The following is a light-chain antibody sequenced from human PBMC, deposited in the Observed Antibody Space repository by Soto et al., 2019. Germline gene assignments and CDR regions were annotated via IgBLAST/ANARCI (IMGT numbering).Light chain of an antibody. J-gene: IGKJ4*01. V-gene: IGKV1-5*03. CDR3: QKYNRVPIT. CDR2: KAS. CDR1: QTISSW. Sequence: DIQMTQSPSTLSGYVGDRVTITCRASQTISSWLAWYQQKPGKAPKLLIYKASTLKSGVPSRFSGSGSGTEFTLTISSLQPEDVATYYCQKYNRVPITFCGGTKVDIK.